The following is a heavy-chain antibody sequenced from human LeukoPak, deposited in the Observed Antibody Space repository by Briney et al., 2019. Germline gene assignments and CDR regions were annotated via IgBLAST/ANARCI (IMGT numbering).Heavy chain of an antibody. D-gene: IGHD2-2*01. J-gene: IGHJ6*02. Sequence: GGSLRLSCAASGFTFNNAWMTWIRQAPGKGLEYVSHISRSGSSLYYGDSVTGRFTISRDNAKNSLYLQMNSLRVEDTAVYYCAREVVVVPDYYYYGLDVWGQGTTVTVSS. CDR3: AREVVVVPDYYYYGLDV. V-gene: IGHV3-11*01. CDR2: ISRSGSSL. CDR1: GFTFNNAW.